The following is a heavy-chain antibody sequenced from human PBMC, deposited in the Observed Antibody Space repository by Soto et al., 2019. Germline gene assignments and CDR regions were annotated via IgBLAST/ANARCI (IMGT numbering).Heavy chain of an antibody. D-gene: IGHD6-6*01. V-gene: IGHV1-18*04. CDR2: ISADNGNT. CDR1: GYTFTSYG. CDR3: ACSSGWSIAAGPAPYGMAV. Sequence: QVQLVQSGAEVKKPGASVKVSCKASGYTFTSYGISWVRQAPGQGLEWMGWISADNGNTNYAQKLQGRVTMTTDTSTSPAYMELRSLRSDDTAVYYCACSSGWSIAAGPAPYGMAVWGQGTTVTVSS. J-gene: IGHJ6*02.